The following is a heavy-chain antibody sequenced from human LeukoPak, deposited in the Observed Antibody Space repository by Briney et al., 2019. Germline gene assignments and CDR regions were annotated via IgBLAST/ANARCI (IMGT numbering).Heavy chain of an antibody. CDR1: GGSISSYY. Sequence: SETLSLTCTVAGGSISSYYWSWIRQPPGRGREGIGYIYYSGSTNYNPSLKSRVTISVDTSKNQFSLKLSSVTAADTAVYYCARGDYRLTFDYWGQGTLVTVSS. J-gene: IGHJ4*02. V-gene: IGHV4-59*01. CDR2: IYYSGST. D-gene: IGHD3-16*01. CDR3: ARGDYRLTFDY.